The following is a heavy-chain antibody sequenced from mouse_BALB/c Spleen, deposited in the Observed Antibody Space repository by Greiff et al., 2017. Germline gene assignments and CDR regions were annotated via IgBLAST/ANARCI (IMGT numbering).Heavy chain of an antibody. V-gene: IGHV1-63*02. J-gene: IGHJ4*01. Sequence: VKLQQSGAELVRPGTSVKISCKASGYTFTNYWLGWVKQRPGHGLEWIGDIYPGGGYTNYNEKFKGKATLTADTSSSTAYMQLSSLTSEDSAVYFCARGGYYGNYGGAMDYWGQGTSVTVSS. CDR2: IYPGGGYT. CDR3: ARGGYYGNYGGAMDY. D-gene: IGHD2-1*01. CDR1: GYTFTNYW.